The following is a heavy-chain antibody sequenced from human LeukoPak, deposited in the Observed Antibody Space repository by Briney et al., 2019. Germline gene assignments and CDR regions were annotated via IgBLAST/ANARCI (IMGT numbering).Heavy chain of an antibody. J-gene: IGHJ4*02. CDR3: AREQFSHTSNYFDN. Sequence: PGGSLRLSCAASGFIFDDYAMHWVRQAPGRGLEWVSLISGDGVSSFYADSVRGRFTISRDNNNNSLSLQMYSLTTEDTAVYYCAREQFSHTSNYFDNWGQGILVTVSS. V-gene: IGHV3-43*02. CDR1: GFIFDDYA. CDR2: ISGDGVSS. D-gene: IGHD5-24*01.